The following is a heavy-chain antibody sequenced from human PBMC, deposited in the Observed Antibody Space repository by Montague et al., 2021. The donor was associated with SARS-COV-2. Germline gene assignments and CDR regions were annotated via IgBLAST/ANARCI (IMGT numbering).Heavy chain of an antibody. CDR2: IYYSGST. D-gene: IGHD1-26*01. V-gene: IGHV4-39*07. Sequence: SETLSLTCTVSGGSIRSSSYYWGWIRQPPGKGLEWIGSIYYSGSTYYNPSLKSRVTISVDTSKNQFSLKLSSVTAADTAVYFCAREWGSYSGRFVYWGQGALVTVSS. J-gene: IGHJ4*02. CDR3: AREWGSYSGRFVY. CDR1: GGSIRSSSYY.